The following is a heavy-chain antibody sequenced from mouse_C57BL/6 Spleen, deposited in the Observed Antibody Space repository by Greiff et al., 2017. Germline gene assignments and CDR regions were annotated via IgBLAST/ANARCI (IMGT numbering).Heavy chain of an antibody. CDR3: ARDYGGDFDV. Sequence: VKLVESGAELVKPGASVKISCKASGYAFSSYWMNWVKQRPGKGLEWIGQIYPGDGDTNYNGKFKGKATLTADKSSSTAYMQLSSLTSEDSAVYFCARDYGGDFDVWGTGTTVTVSS. CDR1: GYAFSSYW. V-gene: IGHV1-80*01. CDR2: IYPGDGDT. D-gene: IGHD2-4*01. J-gene: IGHJ1*03.